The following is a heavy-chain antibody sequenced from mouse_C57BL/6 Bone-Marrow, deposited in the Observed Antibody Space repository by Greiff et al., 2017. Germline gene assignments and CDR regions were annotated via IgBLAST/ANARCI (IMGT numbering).Heavy chain of an antibody. CDR1: GFSLTSYG. CDR2: IWGVGST. J-gene: IGHJ4*01. D-gene: IGHD2-5*01. V-gene: IGHV2-6*01. Sequence: VMLVESGPGLVAPSQSLSITCTVSGFSLTSYGVDWVRQSPGKGLEWLGVIWGVGSTNYNSALKSRLSISKDNSKSQVFLKMNSLQTDDTAMYYCARLYSNYGDYYAMDYGGQGTSVTVSS. CDR3: ARLYSNYGDYYAMDY.